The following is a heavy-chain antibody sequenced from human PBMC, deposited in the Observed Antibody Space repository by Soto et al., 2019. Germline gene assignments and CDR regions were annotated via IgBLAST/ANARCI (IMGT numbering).Heavy chain of an antibody. CDR2: XSPNXGXX. CDR1: GYTFTANN. D-gene: IGHD6-13*01. V-gene: IGHV1-2*02. Sequence: ASVKVSCKTSGYTFTANNIYWVRQAPGQGLEWXGXXSPNXGXXXXXXNFQGRVTMTRDTSISTAYMELSSLRYDDTAVYYCARGFGSSWFDHWGQGTLVTVSS. CDR3: ARGFGSSWFDH. J-gene: IGHJ5*02.